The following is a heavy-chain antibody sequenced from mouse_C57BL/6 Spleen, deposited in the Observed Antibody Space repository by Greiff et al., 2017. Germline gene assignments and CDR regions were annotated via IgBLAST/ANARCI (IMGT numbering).Heavy chain of an antibody. CDR2: IDPSDSYT. Sequence: VQLQQSGAELVKPGASVKLSCKASGYTFTSYWMQWVKQRPGQGLEWIGEIDPSDSYTNYNQKFKGKATLTVDTSSSTAYMQLSSLTSEDSAVYYCARGATGYPDYAMDYWGQGTSVTVSS. CDR1: GYTFTSYW. D-gene: IGHD3-1*01. CDR3: ARGATGYPDYAMDY. V-gene: IGHV1-50*01. J-gene: IGHJ4*01.